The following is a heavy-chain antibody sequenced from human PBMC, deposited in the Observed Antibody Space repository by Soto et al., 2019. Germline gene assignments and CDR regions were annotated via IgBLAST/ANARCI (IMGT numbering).Heavy chain of an antibody. Sequence: QVQLVESGGGVVQPGRSLRLSCAASGFTFSSYGMHWVRQAPGKGLEWVAVISYDGRNKYYADSVKGRFTISRDNSKNTLYQQMNSLKAEDTAVYYCAKDNCGGDCFPYYYYGMDVWGQGTTVTVSS. CDR1: GFTFSSYG. CDR3: AKDNCGGDCFPYYYYGMDV. V-gene: IGHV3-30*18. D-gene: IGHD2-21*02. CDR2: ISYDGRNK. J-gene: IGHJ6*02.